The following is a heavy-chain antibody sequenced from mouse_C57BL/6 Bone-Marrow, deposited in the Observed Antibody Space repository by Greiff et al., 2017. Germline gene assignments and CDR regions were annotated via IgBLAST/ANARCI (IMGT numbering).Heavy chain of an antibody. V-gene: IGHV1-72*01. D-gene: IGHD1-1*01. J-gene: IGHJ2*01. CDR1: GYTFTSYW. CDR2: IDPNSGGT. CDR3: AREELGYYYGSSYVDY. Sequence: QVQLQQPVAELVKPGASVKLSCKASGYTFTSYWMHWVKQRPGRGLEWIGRIDPNSGGTKYNEKFKSKATLTVDKPSSTAYMQLSSLTSEDSAVYYCAREELGYYYGSSYVDYWGQGTTLTVSS.